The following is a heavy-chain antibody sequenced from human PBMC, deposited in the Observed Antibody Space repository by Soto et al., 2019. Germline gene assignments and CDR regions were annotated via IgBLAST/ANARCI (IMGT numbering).Heavy chain of an antibody. CDR1: GYTFINYY. V-gene: IGHV1-2*02. CDR3: ARGRGSSSNNFFAP. J-gene: IGHJ5*02. CDR2: INPNSGAT. D-gene: IGHD6-6*01. Sequence: QVQLVQSGAEVKKPGASVKVSCKASGYTFINYYMHWVRQAPGQGLEWMGWINPNSGATNLAQKFQGRVTMTRDTSISTAYMELTRMTSDDTAVYYCARGRGSSSNNFFAPWGQGTLVNVS.